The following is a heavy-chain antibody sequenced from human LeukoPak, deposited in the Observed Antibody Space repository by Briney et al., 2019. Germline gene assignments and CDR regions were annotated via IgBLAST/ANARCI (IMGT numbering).Heavy chain of an antibody. CDR3: AREYYGRALDP. J-gene: IGHJ5*02. D-gene: IGHD2-21*01. CDR1: GYTFTGYY. V-gene: IGHV1-2*02. Sequence: GASVMVSCKASGYTFTGYYMHWVRQAPGQGLEWMGWINPNSGGTNFAQKFQGRVTMTRDTSISTAYMELSRLRSDDTAVYYCAREYYGRALDPWGQGTLVTVSS. CDR2: INPNSGGT.